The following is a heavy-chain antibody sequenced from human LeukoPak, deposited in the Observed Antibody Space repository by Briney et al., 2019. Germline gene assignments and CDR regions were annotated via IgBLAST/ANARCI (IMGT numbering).Heavy chain of an antibody. D-gene: IGHD6-13*01. V-gene: IGHV1-69*13. CDR3: ARAEWYGSSWYRGPNWFDP. Sequence: ASVKVSCKASGGTFSSYAISWVRQAPGQGLEWMGGIIPIFGTANYAQKFQGGVTITADESTSTAYMELSSLRSEDTAVYYCARAEWYGSSWYRGPNWFDPWGQGTLVTVSS. CDR1: GGTFSSYA. CDR2: IIPIFGTA. J-gene: IGHJ5*02.